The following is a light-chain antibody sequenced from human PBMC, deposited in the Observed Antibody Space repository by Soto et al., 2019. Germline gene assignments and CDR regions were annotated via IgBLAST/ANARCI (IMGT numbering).Light chain of an antibody. CDR3: SSYSSSSALDVI. CDR2: EVT. V-gene: IGLV2-14*01. CDR1: NRDVGGYNY. Sequence: QSALAQPASVSGSPGQSITISCAGTNRDVGGYNYVSWYQQYPGKAPKLIIYEVTYRPSGVSNRFSGSKSGNTAPLTISGLQAEDEADYYCSSYSSSSALDVIFGGGTKLTVL. J-gene: IGLJ2*01.